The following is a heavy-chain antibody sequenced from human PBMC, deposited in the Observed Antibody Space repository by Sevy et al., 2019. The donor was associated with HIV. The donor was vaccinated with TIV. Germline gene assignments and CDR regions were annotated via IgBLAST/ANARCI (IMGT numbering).Heavy chain of an antibody. Sequence: GGSLRLSCAASGFTFSSYATSWVRQAPGKGLEWVSTISGSGDNTFNADSAKGRFTCSRDNSKNTRYLQRNSLRAEDTAGYYCAKRLYTSIDEDYYYYTDIWGKGTTVTVP. CDR1: GFTFSSYA. CDR2: ISGSGDNT. CDR3: AKRLYTSIDEDYYYYTDI. D-gene: IGHD3-16*01. V-gene: IGHV3-23*01. J-gene: IGHJ6*03.